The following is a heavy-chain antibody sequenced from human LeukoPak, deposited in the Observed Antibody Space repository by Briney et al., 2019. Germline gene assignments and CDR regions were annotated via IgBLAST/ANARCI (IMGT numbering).Heavy chain of an antibody. D-gene: IGHD6-13*01. V-gene: IGHV3-21*01. Sequence: PGGSLRLSCAASGFTFSSYSMNWVRQAPGKGLEWVSSISSSSSYIYYADSVKGRFTISRDNAKNSLYLQMNSLRAEDTAVYYCARVTGGAAAGPLYWGQGTLVTVSS. CDR3: ARVTGGAAAGPLY. J-gene: IGHJ4*02. CDR1: GFTFSSYS. CDR2: ISSSSSYI.